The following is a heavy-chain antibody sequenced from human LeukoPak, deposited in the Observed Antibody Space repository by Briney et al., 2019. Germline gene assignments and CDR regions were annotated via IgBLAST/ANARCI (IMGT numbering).Heavy chain of an antibody. J-gene: IGHJ4*02. CDR3: ARRTVSPTFDF. D-gene: IGHD4-17*01. Sequence: GESLKISCKGFGYSFTSYWIGWVRQMPGKGLEWMGIIYPGDPDTRYSPSFQGQVTISADKSISTAYLQWSSLKASDTAMYFCARRTVSPTFDFWGQGTLVTVSS. CDR2: IYPGDPDT. V-gene: IGHV5-51*01. CDR1: GYSFTSYW.